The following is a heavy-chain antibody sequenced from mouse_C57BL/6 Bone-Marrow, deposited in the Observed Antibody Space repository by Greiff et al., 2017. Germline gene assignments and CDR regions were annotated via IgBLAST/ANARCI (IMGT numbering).Heavy chain of an antibody. CDR3: ARTYYGTYAMDY. D-gene: IGHD2-10*01. CDR2: IDPSDSYT. J-gene: IGHJ4*01. Sequence: VQLQQSGAELVKPGASVKLSCKASGYTFTSYWMQWVKQRPGQGLEWIGEIDPSDSYTNYNQKFKGKATLTVDTSSSTAYMQLSSLTSEDSAVYYCARTYYGTYAMDYWGQGTSVTVSS. CDR1: GYTFTSYW. V-gene: IGHV1-50*01.